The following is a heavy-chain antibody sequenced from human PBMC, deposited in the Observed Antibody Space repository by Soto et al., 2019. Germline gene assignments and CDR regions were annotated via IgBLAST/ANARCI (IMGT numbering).Heavy chain of an antibody. Sequence: QLQLQESGPGLVKPSETLSLTCFVSGGSISSNNYYWGWIRQPPGKGLEWIGSMSYSRSTYYNPSPKRPVHISVETAKDPVPPKPAPWNGPDQACFYWASSFAPTHRGGGYLGLWGQGPLVTVSS. J-gene: IGHJ4*02. CDR2: MSYSRST. CDR3: ASSFAPTHRGGGYLGL. V-gene: IGHV4-39*01. CDR1: GGSISSNNYY. D-gene: IGHD3-16*01.